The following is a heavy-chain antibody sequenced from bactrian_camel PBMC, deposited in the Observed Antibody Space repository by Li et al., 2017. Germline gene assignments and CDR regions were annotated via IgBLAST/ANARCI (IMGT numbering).Heavy chain of an antibody. CDR2: IHNRSGST. D-gene: IGHD3*01. J-gene: IGHJ4*01. CDR1: GDTFSASC. Sequence: VQLVESGGGSVQAGGSLRLSCSASGDTFSASCMGWFRQVSGTEREGVAVIHNRSGSTYAADSVKGRFTISRDNAKTTMYLQMSRLKPEDTAVYHCAEHGWVVDVRCDWTQGTQVTVS. V-gene: IGHV3S54*01.